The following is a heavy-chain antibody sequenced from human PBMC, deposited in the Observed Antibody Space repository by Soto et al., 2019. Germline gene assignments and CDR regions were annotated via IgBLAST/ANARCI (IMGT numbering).Heavy chain of an antibody. CDR3: IRVLWFGELF. CDR1: GFSLSTRGVG. CDR2: IYWDDDK. Sequence: QINLKESGPTLVKPTQTLTLTCTFSGFSLSTRGVGVGWIRQTPGKALEWLALIYWDDDKRYSPSLKSRLTSTKDTSKDQVLLVMSNMDPVDTATYYCIRVLWFGELFWGQGTLVTVSS. J-gene: IGHJ4*02. D-gene: IGHD3-10*01. V-gene: IGHV2-5*02.